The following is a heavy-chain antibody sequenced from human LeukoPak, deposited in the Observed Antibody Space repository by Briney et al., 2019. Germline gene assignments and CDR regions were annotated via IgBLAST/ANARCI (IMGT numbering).Heavy chain of an antibody. J-gene: IGHJ4*02. CDR1: GGSISSSNW. D-gene: IGHD1-20*01. V-gene: IGHV4-4*02. CDR2: VYHSGST. CDR3: ASKVTGTYDY. Sequence: ASETLSLTCAVSGGSISSSNWWNWVRQPPEKGLEWIGEVYHSGSTNYNPSLKSRVTISVDKSKNQFSLKLSSVTAADTAVYYCASKVTGTYDYWGQGTLVTVSS.